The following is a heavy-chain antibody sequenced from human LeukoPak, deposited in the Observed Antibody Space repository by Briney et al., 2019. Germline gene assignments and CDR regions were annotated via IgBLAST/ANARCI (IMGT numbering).Heavy chain of an antibody. D-gene: IGHD6-19*01. J-gene: IGHJ6*02. CDR3: ARDPVAGYGMDV. CDR1: GGSFSGHY. V-gene: IGHV4-34*01. CDR2: INHSGST. Sequence: TPSETLSLTCAVYGGSFSGHYWSLIRQPPGKGLEWIGEINHSGSTNYNPSLKSRVTISVDTSKNQFSLKLSSVTAADTAVYYCARDPVAGYGMDVWGQGTTVTVSS.